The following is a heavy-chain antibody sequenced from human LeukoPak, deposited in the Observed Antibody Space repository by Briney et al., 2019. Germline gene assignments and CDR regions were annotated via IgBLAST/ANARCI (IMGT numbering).Heavy chain of an antibody. J-gene: IGHJ6*02. CDR1: GGSISSYY. CDR3: ARKSPYDFWSGYYYDYYYYGMDV. Sequence: SETLSLTYTVSGGSISSYYWSWIRQPPGKGLEWMGYIYYSGSTNYNPSLKSRVTISVDTSKNQFSLKLSSVTAADTAVYYCARKSPYDFWSGYYYDYYYYGMDVWGQGTTVTVSS. D-gene: IGHD3-3*01. V-gene: IGHV4-59*01. CDR2: IYYSGST.